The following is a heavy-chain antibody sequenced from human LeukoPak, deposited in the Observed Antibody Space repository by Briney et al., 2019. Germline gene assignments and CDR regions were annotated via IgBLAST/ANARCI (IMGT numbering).Heavy chain of an antibody. D-gene: IGHD3-3*01. J-gene: IGHJ3*01. V-gene: IGHV4-59*01. Sequence: PSATLSLTCTVACASIDSDYCSCIRQSPGKGLGWIGYIYHSGTTLYNPSFKTRLTISLDTSKNQFSLNLKAVTAADTAVYFCARYSSGFDLWGQGKMVTVSS. CDR2: IYHSGTT. CDR3: ARYSSGFDL. CDR1: CASIDSDY.